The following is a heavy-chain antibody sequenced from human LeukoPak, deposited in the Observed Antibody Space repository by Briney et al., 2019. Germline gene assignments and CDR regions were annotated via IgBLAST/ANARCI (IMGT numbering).Heavy chain of an antibody. V-gene: IGHV5-51*01. D-gene: IGHD3-10*01. CDR1: GYSFTSYW. CDR2: IYPGDSDT. J-gene: IGHJ6*04. CDR3: ARQLVRGVGYYGMDV. Sequence: GESLKISCKGSGYSFTSYWIGWVRQMPGKGLEWMGIIYPGDSDTRYSPSFRGQVTISADKSISTAYLQWSSLKASDTAMYYCARQLVRGVGYYGMDVWGKGTTVTVSS.